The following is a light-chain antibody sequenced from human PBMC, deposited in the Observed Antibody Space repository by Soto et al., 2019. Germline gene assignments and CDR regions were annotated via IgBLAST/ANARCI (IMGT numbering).Light chain of an antibody. CDR2: EDS. Sequence: QSALTQPASVSGSPGQSITISCTGTSSDVGSYNLVSWYQQHPGKAPKLMIYEDSKRPSGVSNRFSGSKSGNTASLTISGLQTEDEADYYCCSYADSSTYVFGTGTKVPS. CDR3: CSYADSSTYV. V-gene: IGLV2-23*01. J-gene: IGLJ1*01. CDR1: SSDVGSYNL.